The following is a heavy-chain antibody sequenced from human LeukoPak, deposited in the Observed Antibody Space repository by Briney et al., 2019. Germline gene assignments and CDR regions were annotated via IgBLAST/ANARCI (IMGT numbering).Heavy chain of an antibody. CDR3: ARGVDYYDSSGYPY. D-gene: IGHD3-22*01. J-gene: IGHJ4*02. CDR1: GGTFSSYA. V-gene: IGHV1-69*05. CDR2: IIPIFGTA. Sequence: GASVKVSCKASGGTFSSYAISWVRQAPGQGLEWMGRIIPIFGTANYAQKFQGRVTITTDESTSTAYMELGSLRSEDTAVYYCARGVDYYDSSGYPYWGQGTLVTVSS.